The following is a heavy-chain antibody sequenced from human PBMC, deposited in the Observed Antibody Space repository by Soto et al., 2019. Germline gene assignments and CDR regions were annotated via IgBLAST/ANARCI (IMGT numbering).Heavy chain of an antibody. CDR2: IIPIFGTA. V-gene: IGHV1-69*13. D-gene: IGHD1-26*01. J-gene: IGHJ4*01. Sequence: SVNVSFKASGGTFSSYAISWVRQAPGQGLEWMGGIIPIFGTANYAQKFQGRVTITADESTSTAYMELSSLRSEDTAVYYCASSYSGSYSIFNGCACDYWGHGTLVTVSS. CDR3: ASSYSGSYSIFNGCACDY. CDR1: GGTFSSYA.